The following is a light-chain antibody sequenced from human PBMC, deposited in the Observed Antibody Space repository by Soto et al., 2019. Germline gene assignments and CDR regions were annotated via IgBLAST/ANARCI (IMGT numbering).Light chain of an antibody. Sequence: DIQMTQSPSSLSASVGDRVTITCRASQGISNYLAWYQQKPGKVPKLLIYAASTLQSGFPSRFSGSGSGTDFTHTISSLQPEDVATYYCQKYNSAPQTFGQGTKVEIK. V-gene: IGKV1-27*01. J-gene: IGKJ1*01. CDR2: AAS. CDR3: QKYNSAPQT. CDR1: QGISNY.